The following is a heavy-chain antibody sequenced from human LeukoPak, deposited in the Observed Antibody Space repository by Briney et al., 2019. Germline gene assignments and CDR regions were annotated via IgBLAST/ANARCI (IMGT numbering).Heavy chain of an antibody. CDR3: ARDRCSGGSCYSCDY. CDR2: ISYDGRNE. Sequence: GGSLRLSCGASGFSISSYAMDWVRQAPGKGLEWVAVISYDGRNEYYADSVKGRFTISRDHSRNTLYLQMNSLRAEDTAVYYCARDRCSGGSCYSCDYWGQGTLATVSS. D-gene: IGHD2-15*01. CDR1: GFSISSYA. V-gene: IGHV3-30*04. J-gene: IGHJ4*02.